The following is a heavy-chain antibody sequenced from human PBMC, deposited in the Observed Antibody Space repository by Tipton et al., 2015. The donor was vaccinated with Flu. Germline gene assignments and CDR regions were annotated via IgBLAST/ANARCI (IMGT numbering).Heavy chain of an antibody. V-gene: IGHV4-59*01. Sequence: TLSLTCIVSNGSLSSYYWNWIRQSPGKGLEWIGYIYNGVYTKYGPSLRSRVTISADTPKNQFSLRLSSVTAADTAVYFCARDPSLGMPEYFDSWGQGTLITVSS. J-gene: IGHJ4*02. CDR1: NGSLSSYY. CDR2: IYNGVYT. CDR3: ARDPSLGMPEYFDS. D-gene: IGHD2-2*01.